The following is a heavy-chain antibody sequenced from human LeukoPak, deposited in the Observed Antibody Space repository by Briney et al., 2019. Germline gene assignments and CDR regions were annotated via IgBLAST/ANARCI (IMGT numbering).Heavy chain of an antibody. J-gene: IGHJ4*02. D-gene: IGHD2/OR15-2a*01. Sequence: SVKVSCKASGGTFSSHAISWVRQAPGQGLQWMGGIISIFGTANYAQDFLGRVTITADESTSTAYMELSSLRSDDTAVYYCARDTSYYFDYWGQGTLVTVSS. CDR1: GGTFSSHA. V-gene: IGHV1-69*13. CDR3: ARDTSYYFDY. CDR2: IISIFGTA.